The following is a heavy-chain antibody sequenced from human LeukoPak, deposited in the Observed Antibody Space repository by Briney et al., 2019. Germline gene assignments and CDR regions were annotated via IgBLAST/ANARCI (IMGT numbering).Heavy chain of an antibody. V-gene: IGHV3-23*03. Sequence: PGGSLRLSCAASGFTFSSYAMSWVRQAPGKGLEWVSVIYSGGSTYYADSVKGRFTISRDNSKNTLSLQMNSLRAEDTAIYYCARDLYLSYWGPGILVTVSS. CDR1: GFTFSSYA. CDR3: ARDLYLSY. CDR2: IYSGGST. J-gene: IGHJ4*02. D-gene: IGHD5/OR15-5a*01.